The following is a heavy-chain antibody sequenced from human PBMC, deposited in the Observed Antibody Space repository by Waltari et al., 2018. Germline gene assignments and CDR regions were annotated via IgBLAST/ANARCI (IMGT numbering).Heavy chain of an antibody. D-gene: IGHD2-15*01. V-gene: IGHV3-49*03. Sequence: EVPLVESGGGLVQPGRSLRLSCTTSGFTFGAHALSWFRQAPGKGLEWVGFIRSKIYGGTADYAASVKGRFTVSRDDSKSIAYLQMDSLKTEDTAVYYCSRVSAAGDGMDVWGQGTTVTVSS. CDR1: GFTFGAHA. CDR2: IRSKIYGGTA. J-gene: IGHJ6*02. CDR3: SRVSAAGDGMDV.